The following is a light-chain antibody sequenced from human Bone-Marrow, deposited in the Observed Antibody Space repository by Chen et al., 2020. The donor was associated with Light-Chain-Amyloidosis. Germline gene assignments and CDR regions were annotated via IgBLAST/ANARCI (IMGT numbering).Light chain of an antibody. CDR2: GSS. CDR3: QQYGPSPLT. CDR1: QTISSNY. J-gene: IGKJ4*01. V-gene: IGKV3-20*01. Sequence: EIVLTQSPGTLSLSPGEGANLSCRASQTISSNYLTWYQQKFGQAPQLLIYGSSSRATGIPDRFTGSGSGTDFTLTINRLEPEDFAVYYCQQYGPSPLTFGGGTKVEIK.